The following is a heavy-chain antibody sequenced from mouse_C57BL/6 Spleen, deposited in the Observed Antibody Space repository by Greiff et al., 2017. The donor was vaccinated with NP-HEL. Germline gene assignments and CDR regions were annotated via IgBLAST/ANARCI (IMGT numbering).Heavy chain of an antibody. CDR2: LYPGDGDT. CDR1: GYAFSSSW. V-gene: IGHV1-82*01. D-gene: IGHD2-4*01. CDR3: ARFAIYYDYDDAMDY. Sequence: QVQLQQSGPELVKPGASVKISCKASGYAFSSSWLNWVTQRPGKVLAWIGRLYPGDGDTNYNGKFKGKATLTADKSSSTAYMQLSSLTSEDSAVYFCARFAIYYDYDDAMDYWGQGTSVTVSS. J-gene: IGHJ4*01.